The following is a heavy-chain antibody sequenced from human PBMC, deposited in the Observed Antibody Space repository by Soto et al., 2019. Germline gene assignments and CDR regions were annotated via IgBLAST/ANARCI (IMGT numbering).Heavy chain of an antibody. V-gene: IGHV3-9*01. J-gene: IGHJ4*02. CDR3: VKDINGAIPRRFDY. D-gene: IGHD1-26*01. CDR1: GFTLDDHA. Sequence: EVQLVESGGGLVQPGRSLRLSCAASGFTLDDHAMHWVRQAPGKGLEWVSSISWNSGLIGYGDSVKGRFTISRDNAKKSLYLQMNSLRAEDTALYYCVKDINGAIPRRFDYWGQGTLVTVSS. CDR2: ISWNSGLI.